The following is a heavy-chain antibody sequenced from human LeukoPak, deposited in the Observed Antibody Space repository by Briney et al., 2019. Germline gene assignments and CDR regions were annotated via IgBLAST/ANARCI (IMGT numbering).Heavy chain of an antibody. V-gene: IGHV5-51*01. Sequence: GESLKISCKGSGYSFTNYWIDWVRQVPGKGLEGMGIIYPGDSDTRYSPSFQGHVTISADKSISTAYLQWSSLKASDTAMYYCARHTSIAVAGFIDYWGQGTLVTVSS. CDR1: GYSFTNYW. J-gene: IGHJ4*02. CDR3: ARHTSIAVAGFIDY. D-gene: IGHD6-19*01. CDR2: IYPGDSDT.